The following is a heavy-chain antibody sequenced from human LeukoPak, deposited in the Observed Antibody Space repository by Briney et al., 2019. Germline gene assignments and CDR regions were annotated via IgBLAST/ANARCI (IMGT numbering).Heavy chain of an antibody. CDR3: ARVESRMTTVTYFDY. J-gene: IGHJ4*02. V-gene: IGHV4-31*03. CDR2: IYYSGST. D-gene: IGHD4-17*01. CDR1: GGSISSSSYY. Sequence: SETLSLTCTVSGGSISSSSYYWSWIRQHPGKGLEWIGYIYYSGSTYYNPSLKSRVTISVDTSKYQFSLKLSSVTAADTSVYYCARVESRMTTVTYFDYWGQGTLVTV.